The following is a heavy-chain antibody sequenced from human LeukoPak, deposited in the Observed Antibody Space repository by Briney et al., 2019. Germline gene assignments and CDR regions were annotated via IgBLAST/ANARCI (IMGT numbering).Heavy chain of an antibody. Sequence: GGSLRLSCAASGFTFSSYSMNWVRQAPGKGLEWVSSISSSSSYIYYADSVKGRFTIPRDNAKNSLYLQMNSRRAEDRAVYYCARDPAYGGHPGYFQHWGQGTLLTVSP. D-gene: IGHD4-23*01. CDR2: ISSSSSYI. CDR3: ARDPAYGGHPGYFQH. CDR1: GFTFSSYS. J-gene: IGHJ1*01. V-gene: IGHV3-21*01.